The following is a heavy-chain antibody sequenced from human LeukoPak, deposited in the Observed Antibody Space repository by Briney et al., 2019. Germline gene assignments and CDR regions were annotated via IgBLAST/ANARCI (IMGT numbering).Heavy chain of an antibody. V-gene: IGHV3-15*01. CDR3: TTALTRRVSRFLEWPDY. CDR2: IKSKTDGGTT. D-gene: IGHD3-3*01. CDR1: GFTFSNAW. Sequence: KPGGSLRLSCAASGFTFSNAWMSWVRQAPGKGLEWVGRIKSKTDGGTTDYAAPVKGRFTISRDDSKNTLYLQMNSLKTEDTAVYYCTTALTRRVSRFLEWPDYWGQGTLVTVSS. J-gene: IGHJ4*02.